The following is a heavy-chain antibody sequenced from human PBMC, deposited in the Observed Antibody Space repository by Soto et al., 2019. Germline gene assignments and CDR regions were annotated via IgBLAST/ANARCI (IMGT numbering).Heavy chain of an antibody. J-gene: IGHJ4*02. CDR3: ARHPGYTVNNFDY. D-gene: IGHD4-17*01. CDR2: IYYSGST. Sequence: SETLSLTSPVSGCNISSSSYYWGWIRQPPGKGLERIGSIYYSGSTYYNPSLKSRVTISVDTSKNQFSLKLSSVTAADTAVYYCARHPGYTVNNFDYWGQGTLVTVSS. CDR1: GCNISSSSYY. V-gene: IGHV4-39*01.